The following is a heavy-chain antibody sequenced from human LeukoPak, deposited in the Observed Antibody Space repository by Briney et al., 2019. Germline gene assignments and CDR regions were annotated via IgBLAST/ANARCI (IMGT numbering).Heavy chain of an antibody. CDR1: GYTFTSYG. D-gene: IGHD5-12*01. CDR3: ARGRTRYSGYDYAY. V-gene: IGHV1-8*01. Sequence: ASVKVSCKASGYTFTSYGINWVRQATGQELEWMGWMNTNSGNTGYAQKFQGRVTMTRNTSISTAYMELSSLRSEDTAVYYCARGRTRYSGYDYAYWGQGTLVTVSS. J-gene: IGHJ4*02. CDR2: MNTNSGNT.